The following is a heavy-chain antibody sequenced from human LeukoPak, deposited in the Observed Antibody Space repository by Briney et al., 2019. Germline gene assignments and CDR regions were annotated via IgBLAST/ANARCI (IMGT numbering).Heavy chain of an antibody. Sequence: ASVKVSCKASGYTFTSYDINWVRQATGQGLEWMGWMNPNSGNTGYAQKFQGRVTMTRNTSISTAYMELSSLRSDDTAVYYCARVWSGRWLQLGSLGYWGQGTLVTVSS. D-gene: IGHD5-24*01. V-gene: IGHV1-8*01. CDR1: GYTFTSYD. CDR3: ARVWSGRWLQLGSLGY. CDR2: MNPNSGNT. J-gene: IGHJ4*02.